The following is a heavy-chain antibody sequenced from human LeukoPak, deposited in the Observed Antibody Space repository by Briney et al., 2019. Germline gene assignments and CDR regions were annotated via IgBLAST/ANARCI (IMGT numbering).Heavy chain of an antibody. V-gene: IGHV4-59*01. CDR3: ARAHKLNAFDI. D-gene: IGHD1-1*01. Sequence: SETLSLTCTVSGGSISSYYWSWIRQPPGKGLEWIGYIYYSGSTNYNPSLKSRVTISVDTSKNQFSLKPSSVTAADTAVYYCARAHKLNAFDIWGQGTMVTVSS. J-gene: IGHJ3*02. CDR1: GGSISSYY. CDR2: IYYSGST.